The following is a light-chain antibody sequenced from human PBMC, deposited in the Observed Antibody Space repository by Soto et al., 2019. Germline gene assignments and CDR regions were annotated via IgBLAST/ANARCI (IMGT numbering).Light chain of an antibody. J-gene: IGKJ5*01. CDR3: QQCIDWLQIT. CDR1: QSVSTF. Sequence: EIVMTQSPATLSVSPGDSVTLSCRASQSVSTFLAWYQHRPGQPPRLLIYGASTRATGVPARFSGSGSDTDFTLTISSLQSEDFAVYFCQQCIDWLQITFGQGTRLEIK. CDR2: GAS. V-gene: IGKV3-15*01.